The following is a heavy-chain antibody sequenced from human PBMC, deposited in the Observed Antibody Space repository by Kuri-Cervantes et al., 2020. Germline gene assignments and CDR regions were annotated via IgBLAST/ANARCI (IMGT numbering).Heavy chain of an antibody. CDR1: GFTFSSYG. D-gene: IGHD3-16*01. Sequence: GESLKISCAASGFTFSSYGMHWVRQAPGKGLEWVAFIRYDGSNKYYADSVKGRFTISRDNSKNTLYLQMNSLRAEDTAVYYCAKVESLGAYFDYWGQGTLVTVSS. CDR3: AKVESLGAYFDY. J-gene: IGHJ4*02. CDR2: IRYDGSNK. V-gene: IGHV3-30*02.